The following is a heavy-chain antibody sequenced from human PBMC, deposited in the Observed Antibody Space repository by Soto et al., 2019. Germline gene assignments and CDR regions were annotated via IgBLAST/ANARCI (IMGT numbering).Heavy chain of an antibody. V-gene: IGHV4-30-4*01. J-gene: IGHJ5*02. CDR3: ARVRPVVPAAISWFDP. CDR2: IYYSGST. D-gene: IGHD2-2*02. Sequence: PSETLSLTCTVSGGSISSGDYYWSRIRQPPGKGLEWIGYIYYSGSTYYNPSLKSRVTISVDTSKNQFSLKLSSVTAADTAVYYCARVRPVVPAAISWFDPWGQGTLVTVSS. CDR1: GGSISSGDYY.